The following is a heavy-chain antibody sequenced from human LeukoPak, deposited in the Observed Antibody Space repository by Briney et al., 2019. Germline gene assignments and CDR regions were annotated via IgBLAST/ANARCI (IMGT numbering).Heavy chain of an antibody. CDR2: IYSAGST. V-gene: IGHV3-66*01. CDR1: GFTVSSNY. D-gene: IGHD2-15*01. CDR3: AVAPSLDY. Sequence: PGGSLRLSCAASGFTVSSNYMSWVRQAPGKGLEWVSVIYSAGSTYYADSVKGRFTISRDNSKNTLYFQMNSLRAEDTAVYYCAVAPSLDYWGQGTLVTVSS. J-gene: IGHJ4*02.